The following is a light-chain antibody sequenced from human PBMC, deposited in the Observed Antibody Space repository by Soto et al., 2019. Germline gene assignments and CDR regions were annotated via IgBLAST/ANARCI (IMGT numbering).Light chain of an antibody. V-gene: IGKV3D-20*02. CDR2: DAS. Sequence: EIVLTQSPGTLSLSPGERATLSCRASQSVSSSYLAWYQQKPGQAPRLLIYDASNRATGIPARFSGCGSGTDFTLTISSLEPEDFAVYYCQQRSNWPLTFGGGTKVDIK. CDR3: QQRSNWPLT. CDR1: QSVSSSY. J-gene: IGKJ4*01.